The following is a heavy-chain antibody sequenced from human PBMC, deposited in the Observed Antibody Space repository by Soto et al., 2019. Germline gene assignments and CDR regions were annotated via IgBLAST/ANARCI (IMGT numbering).Heavy chain of an antibody. D-gene: IGHD3-10*01. V-gene: IGHV1-69*13. CDR2: IIPIFGTA. Sequence: ASVKVSCKASGGTFSSYAISWVRQAPGQGLEWMGGIIPIFGTANYAQKFQGRVTITADESTSTAYMELSSLRSEDTAVYYCARDRTDVWFGELSWFDPWGPGTLVTLSS. CDR1: GGTFSSYA. J-gene: IGHJ5*02. CDR3: ARDRTDVWFGELSWFDP.